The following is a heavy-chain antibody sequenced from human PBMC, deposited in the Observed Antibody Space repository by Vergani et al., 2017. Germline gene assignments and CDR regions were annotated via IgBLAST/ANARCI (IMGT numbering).Heavy chain of an antibody. CDR2: IFSNDET. D-gene: IGHD6-6*01. Sequence: QVTLKESGPVLVKPTETLTLTCTVSGFSLSNARMGVSWIRQPPGKALEWLAHIFSNDETSYSTSLKSRLTISKDTSNSHVVLTMTNMDPVDTATYYCARIYSSSSGGWFDPWGQGTLVTVSS. CDR3: ARIYSSSSGGWFDP. V-gene: IGHV2-26*01. J-gene: IGHJ5*02. CDR1: GFSLSNARMG.